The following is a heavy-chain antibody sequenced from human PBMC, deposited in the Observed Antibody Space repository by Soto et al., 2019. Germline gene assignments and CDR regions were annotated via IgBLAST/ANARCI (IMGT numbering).Heavy chain of an antibody. CDR3: ARVEDLHAFDI. CDR2: IYSGGST. J-gene: IGHJ3*02. V-gene: IGHV3-53*04. Sequence: EVQLVESGGGLVQPGGSLRLSCAASGFTVSSNYMSWVRQAPGKGLEWVSVIYSGGSTYYADSVKGRFTISRHNSKNTLYLQKNSLRAEDTAVYYCARVEDLHAFDIWGQGTMVTVSS. CDR1: GFTVSSNY.